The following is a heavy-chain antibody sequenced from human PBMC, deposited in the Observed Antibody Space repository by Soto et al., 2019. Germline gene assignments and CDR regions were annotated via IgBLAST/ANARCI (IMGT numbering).Heavy chain of an antibody. V-gene: IGHV3-30*18. CDR2: ISYDGSKK. J-gene: IGHJ4*02. D-gene: IGHD6-19*01. CDR1: GFTLSSSG. Sequence: QVQLVESGGGVVQPGRSLRLSCAASGFTLSSSGMHWVRQAPGKGLEWVAVISYDGSKKYYAGSVKGRFTISRDNSKNALSLKMNSLRAGDRAFYYCAKSTEPMTISGWLDSWGGGILVTVSS. CDR3: AKSTEPMTISGWLDS.